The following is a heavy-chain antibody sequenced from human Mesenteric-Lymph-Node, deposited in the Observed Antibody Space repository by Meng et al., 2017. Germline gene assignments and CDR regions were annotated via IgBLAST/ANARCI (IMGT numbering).Heavy chain of an antibody. CDR1: GYTFTTYA. Sequence: QEQLVQLGSELKKAGGSVKVSCKASGYTFTTYAINWVRQAPGQGLEWMGWINTKTGNPTYAQGFTGRFVFSLDTSVSTAYLQISSLKAEDTAVYYCARDLVGATRGYWGQGTLVTVSS. D-gene: IGHD1-26*01. CDR3: ARDLVGATRGY. J-gene: IGHJ4*02. V-gene: IGHV7-4-1*02. CDR2: INTKTGNP.